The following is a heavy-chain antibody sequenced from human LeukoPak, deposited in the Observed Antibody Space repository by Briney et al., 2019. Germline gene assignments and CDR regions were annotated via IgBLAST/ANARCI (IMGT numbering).Heavy chain of an antibody. CDR1: GYTFTGYY. D-gene: IGHD3-22*01. CDR2: INPNSGGT. J-gene: IGHJ4*02. CDR3: ARVGTNYYDSSGYYSGLDY. V-gene: IGHV1-2*02. Sequence: ASVKVSCKASGYTFTGYYMHWVRQAPGQGLEWMGWINPNSGGTNYAQKFQGRVTMTRDTSISTAYMELSRLRSDDTAVYYCARVGTNYYDSSGYYSGLDYWGQGTLVTVSS.